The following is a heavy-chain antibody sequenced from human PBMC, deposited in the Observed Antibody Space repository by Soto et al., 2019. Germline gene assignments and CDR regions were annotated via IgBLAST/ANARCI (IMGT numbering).Heavy chain of an antibody. CDR1: GYTFTSYG. CDR2: ISAYNGNT. V-gene: IGHV1-18*01. D-gene: IGHD3-10*01. J-gene: IGHJ5*01. CDR3: ARVVCYYGSGSFWWFVS. Sequence: ASVKVSCKASGYTFTSYGISWVRQAPGQGLEWMGWISAYNGNTNYAQKLQGRVTMTTDTSTSTAYMELRSLRSDDTAVYYCARVVCYYGSGSFWWFVSWGQGTLVTVSS.